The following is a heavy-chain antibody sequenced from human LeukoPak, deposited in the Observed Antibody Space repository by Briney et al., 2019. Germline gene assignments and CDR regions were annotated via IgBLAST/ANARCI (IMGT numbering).Heavy chain of an antibody. V-gene: IGHV3-30*02. D-gene: IGHD2-2*01. Sequence: TGGSLRLSCAASGFTFSSYGMHWVRQAPGKGLEWVAFIRYDGSNKYYADSVKGRFTISRDNSKNTLYLQMNSLRAEDTAVYYCARSSSDYCSSTSCSKFNWFDPWGQGTLVTVSS. CDR2: IRYDGSNK. CDR3: ARSSSDYCSSTSCSKFNWFDP. CDR1: GFTFSSYG. J-gene: IGHJ5*02.